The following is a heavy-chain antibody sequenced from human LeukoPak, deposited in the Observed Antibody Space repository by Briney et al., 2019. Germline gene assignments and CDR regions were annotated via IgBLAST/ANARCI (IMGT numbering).Heavy chain of an antibody. D-gene: IGHD2-21*02. V-gene: IGHV3-30-3*01. J-gene: IGHJ1*01. Sequence: GGSLRLSCAASGFTFSSYAMHWVRQAPGKGLEWVAVISYDGSNKYYADSVKGRFTVSRGNSKNTLYLQMNSLRAEDTAVYYCARGRRAIDGGGDWITSRTAEYFQHWGQGTLVTVSS. CDR2: ISYDGSNK. CDR3: ARGRRAIDGGGDWITSRTAEYFQH. CDR1: GFTFSSYA.